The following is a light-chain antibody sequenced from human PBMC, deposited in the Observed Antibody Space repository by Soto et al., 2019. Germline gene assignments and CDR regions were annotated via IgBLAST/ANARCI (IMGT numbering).Light chain of an antibody. V-gene: IGLV2-23*02. CDR2: QVS. J-gene: IGLJ3*02. CDR3: CSSAPGSTFV. Sequence: QSALTQPASVSGSPGQSITISCTGTSSDIGAYNAVSWYQQHPGKAPQVIIYQVSKRPSGVSTRFSGSKSGNTASLTISGLQAEDEADYFCCSSAPGSTFVFGGGTKLTVL. CDR1: SSDIGAYNA.